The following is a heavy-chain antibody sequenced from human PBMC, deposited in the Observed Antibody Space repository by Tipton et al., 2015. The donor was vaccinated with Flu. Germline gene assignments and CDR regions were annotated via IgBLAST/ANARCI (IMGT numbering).Heavy chain of an antibody. Sequence: GLVKPSETLSLTCAVFGGSFRGYYWGWIRQAPGKGLEWIGEINDSGTTNYNPSLKSRVTISVDMSENQFSLRLTSVTAADTAVYYCARGSGSYHSPFAYWGQGILVTVSS. CDR3: ARGSGSYHSPFAY. V-gene: IGHV4-34*01. CDR1: GGSFRGYY. CDR2: INDSGTT. D-gene: IGHD3-10*01. J-gene: IGHJ4*02.